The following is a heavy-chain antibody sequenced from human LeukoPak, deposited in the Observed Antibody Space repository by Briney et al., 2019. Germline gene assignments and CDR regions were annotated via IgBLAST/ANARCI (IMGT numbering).Heavy chain of an antibody. V-gene: IGHV3-23*01. CDR2: ISEGADIT. CDR3: AKQNSRGFDY. CDR1: GFNYRYYA. Sequence: GGSLRLXCAASGFNYRYYAMTWVRQAPGKGLESVSGISEGADITYYGGSVKGRFTISRDNSKNTLYLQMNSLRAEDTAVYYCAKQNSRGFDYWGQGTLVTVSS. J-gene: IGHJ4*02. D-gene: IGHD2/OR15-2a*01.